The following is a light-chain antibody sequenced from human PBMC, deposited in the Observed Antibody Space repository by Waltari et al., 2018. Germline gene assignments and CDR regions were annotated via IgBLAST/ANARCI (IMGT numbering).Light chain of an antibody. V-gene: IGLV2-8*01. CDR3: HSYAGSHHYV. J-gene: IGLJ1*01. Sequence: QAALTQPPSASGSPGQSVTISCTGTSSDVGGYNYVSWYQQHPGKAPTLMIYEVSKRPSGVPDRFSGPKSGTPASLTVSGLPAQDEADYYCHSYAGSHHYVFGTGTKVTVL. CDR1: SSDVGGYNY. CDR2: EVS.